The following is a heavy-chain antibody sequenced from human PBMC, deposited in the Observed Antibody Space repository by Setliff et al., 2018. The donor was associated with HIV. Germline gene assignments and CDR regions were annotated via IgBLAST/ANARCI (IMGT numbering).Heavy chain of an antibody. D-gene: IGHD1-7*01. Sequence: GGSLRLSCAASGFTFSRYGMNWVRQAPGKGLEWVGFIRSKSYSGTTEYAASVKGRFTISRDDSKSVAYLQMSSLKTEDTAVYYCTPWTGTSRFDYWGQGTLVTVSS. CDR2: IRSKSYSGTT. J-gene: IGHJ4*02. CDR1: GFTFSRYG. V-gene: IGHV3-49*04. CDR3: TPWTGTSRFDY.